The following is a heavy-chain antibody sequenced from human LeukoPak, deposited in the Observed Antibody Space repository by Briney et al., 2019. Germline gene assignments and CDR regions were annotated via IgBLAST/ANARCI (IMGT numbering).Heavy chain of an antibody. CDR1: GGSFSGYY. CDR3: ARGRLRYFDWLLSPDFDY. J-gene: IGHJ4*02. V-gene: IGHV4-34*01. CDR2: INHSGGT. Sequence: SETLSLTCAVYGGSFSGYYWSWIRQPPGKGLEWIGEINHSGGTNYNPSLKSRVTISVDTSKNQFSLKLSSVTAADTAVYYCARGRLRYFDWLLSPDFDYWGQGTLVTVSS. D-gene: IGHD3-9*01.